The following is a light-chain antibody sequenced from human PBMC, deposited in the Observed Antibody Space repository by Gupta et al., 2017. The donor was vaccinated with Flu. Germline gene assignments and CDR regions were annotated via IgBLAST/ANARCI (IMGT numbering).Light chain of an antibody. CDR3: AAWDDSLNGWV. J-gene: IGLJ3*02. Sequence: SVLTQPPSASATPGQRVTISCSGSSSNIGSNTVNWYQQLPGTAPKLLIYSNNQRPSGVPDRFSGPKSGTSASLAISGLQSEDEADYYCAAWDDSLNGWVFGGGTKLTVL. V-gene: IGLV1-44*01. CDR1: SSNIGSNT. CDR2: SNN.